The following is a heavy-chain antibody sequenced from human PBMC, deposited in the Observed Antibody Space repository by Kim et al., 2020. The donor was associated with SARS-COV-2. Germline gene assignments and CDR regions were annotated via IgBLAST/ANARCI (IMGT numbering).Heavy chain of an antibody. V-gene: IGHV4-39*07. CDR2: IYYSGST. Sequence: SETLSLTCTVSGGSISSSSYYWGWIRQPPGKGLEWIGSIYYSGSTYYNPSLKSRVTISVDTSKNQFSLKLSSVTAADTAVYYCARASGIAARPLYYYYGMDVWGQGTTVTVSS. D-gene: IGHD6-6*01. J-gene: IGHJ6*02. CDR3: ARASGIAARPLYYYYGMDV. CDR1: GGSISSSSYY.